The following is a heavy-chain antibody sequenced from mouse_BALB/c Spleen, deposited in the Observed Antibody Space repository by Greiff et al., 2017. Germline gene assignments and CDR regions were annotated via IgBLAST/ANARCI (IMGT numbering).Heavy chain of an antibody. CDR1: GFTFSSYG. Sequence: DVKLVESGGDLVKPGGSLKLSCAASGFTFSSYGMSWVRQTPDKRLEWVATISSGGSYTYYPDSVKGRFTISRDNAKNTLYLQMSSLKSEDTAMYYCARQGELGLFAYWGQGTLVTVSA. J-gene: IGHJ3*01. D-gene: IGHD4-1*01. CDR3: ARQGELGLFAY. V-gene: IGHV5-6*02. CDR2: ISSGGSYT.